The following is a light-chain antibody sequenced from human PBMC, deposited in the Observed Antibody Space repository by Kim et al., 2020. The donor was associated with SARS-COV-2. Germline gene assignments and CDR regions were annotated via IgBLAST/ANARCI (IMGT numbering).Light chain of an antibody. J-gene: IGKJ4*01. Sequence: SPGERATLSGRASQSVSSNLAGYQQKPGQAPRLLIYGASTRATGIPDRFSGSGSGTEFTLTISSLQSEDFAVYYCQQYNNWPPLAFGGGTKVDIK. V-gene: IGKV3-15*01. CDR1: QSVSSN. CDR3: QQYNNWPPLA. CDR2: GAS.